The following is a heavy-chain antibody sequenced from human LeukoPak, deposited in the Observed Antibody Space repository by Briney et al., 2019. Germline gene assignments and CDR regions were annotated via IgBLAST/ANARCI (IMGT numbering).Heavy chain of an antibody. J-gene: IGHJ4*02. D-gene: IGHD2-2*02. CDR1: GFTVSNNY. CDR2: IYSSGRT. V-gene: IGHV3-66*01. Sequence: GGSLRLSCAASGFTVSNNYMNWVRQGPGKGLEWVSVIYSSGRTSYADSVKGRFTISRDNSKNTLYLQTNSLRAEDTAVYYCAKGPYCSSTSCYTIGSFDYWGQGTLVTVSS. CDR3: AKGPYCSSTSCYTIGSFDY.